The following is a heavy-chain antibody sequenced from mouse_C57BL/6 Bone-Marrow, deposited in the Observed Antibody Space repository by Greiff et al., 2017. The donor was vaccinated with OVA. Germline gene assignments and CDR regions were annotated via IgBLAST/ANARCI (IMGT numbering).Heavy chain of an antibody. CDR2: IDPSDSYT. D-gene: IGHD6-1*01. CDR1: GYTFTSYW. J-gene: IGHJ2*01. Sequence: VQLQQPGAELVRPGTSVKLSCKASGYTFTSYWMHWVKQRPGQGLEWIGVIDPSDSYTNYNQKFKGKATWTVDTSSSTAYMQLSSLTSEDSSVYYCARASRDYWGQGTTLTVSS. V-gene: IGHV1-59*01. CDR3: ARASRDY.